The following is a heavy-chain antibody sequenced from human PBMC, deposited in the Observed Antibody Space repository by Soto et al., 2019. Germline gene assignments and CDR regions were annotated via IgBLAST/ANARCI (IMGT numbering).Heavy chain of an antibody. V-gene: IGHV4-30-2*01. J-gene: IGHJ4*02. CDR1: GGAIGSGGYS. D-gene: IGHD5-12*01. CDR3: ARAGYSGYDLTFDY. Sequence: PSETLSLTCTVSGGAIGSGGYSWSWIRQPPGKGLEWIGYIYHSGSTYYNPSLKSRITISIDRSKNQFSLKLRSVTAADTAVYYCARAGYSGYDLTFDYWGQGTLVTVSS. CDR2: IYHSGST.